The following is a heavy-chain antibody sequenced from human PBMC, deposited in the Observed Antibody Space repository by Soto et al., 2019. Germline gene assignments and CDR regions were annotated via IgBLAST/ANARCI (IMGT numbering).Heavy chain of an antibody. V-gene: IGHV5-51*01. CDR1: GYSFTSYW. CDR3: GRHYSPNPKLKYYFFYGLDV. CDR2: IYPGDSDT. Sequence: GESLKISCKGSGYSFTSYWIGWVRQMPGKGLEWMGIIYPGDSDTRYGPSFQGRVPISVDKTTSTAFLQWRSLKASDTAVYYCGRHYSPNPKLKYYFFYGLDVWGQGTTVTVSS. D-gene: IGHD3-3*01. J-gene: IGHJ6*02.